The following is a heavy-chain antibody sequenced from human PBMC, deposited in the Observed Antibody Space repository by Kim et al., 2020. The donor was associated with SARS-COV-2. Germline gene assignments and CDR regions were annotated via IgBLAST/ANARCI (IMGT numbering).Heavy chain of an antibody. J-gene: IGHJ4*01. CDR2: IYHSGST. CDR3: ARLAGGGNPSFYYFDY. Sequence: SETLSLTCTVSGYSISSGYYWGWIRQPPGKGLEWIGSIYHSGSTYYNPSLKSRVTISVDTSKNQFSLKLSSVTAADTAVYYCARLAGGGNPSFYYFDYWG. V-gene: IGHV4-38-2*02. D-gene: IGHD2-15*01. CDR1: GYSISSGYY.